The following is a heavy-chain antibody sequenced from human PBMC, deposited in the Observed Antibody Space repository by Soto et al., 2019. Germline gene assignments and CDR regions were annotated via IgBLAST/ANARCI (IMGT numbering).Heavy chain of an antibody. J-gene: IGHJ5*02. CDR3: AYLYSSGWYEGWFDP. CDR1: GYTFTSYG. Sequence: ASVKVSCKASGYTFTSYGISWVRQAPGQGLEWMGWISAYNGNTNYAQKLQGRVTMTTDTSTSTAYMELRSLRSDDTAVYYCAYLYSSGWYEGWFDPRGQGTLVTVSS. V-gene: IGHV1-18*01. D-gene: IGHD6-19*01. CDR2: ISAYNGNT.